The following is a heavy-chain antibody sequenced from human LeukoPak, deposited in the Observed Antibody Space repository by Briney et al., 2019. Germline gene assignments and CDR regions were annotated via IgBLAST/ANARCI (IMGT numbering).Heavy chain of an antibody. CDR2: ISSSGSTI. V-gene: IGHV3-48*03. Sequence: PGGSLRLSCAASGFTFSSYEMNWVRQAPGKGLEWVSYISSSGSTIYYADSVKGRFTISRDNAKNSLYLQTNSLRAEDTAVYYCARDRTHSSGWFPFYWYFDLWGRGTLVTVSS. CDR3: ARDRTHSSGWFPFYWYFDL. D-gene: IGHD6-19*01. J-gene: IGHJ2*01. CDR1: GFTFSSYE.